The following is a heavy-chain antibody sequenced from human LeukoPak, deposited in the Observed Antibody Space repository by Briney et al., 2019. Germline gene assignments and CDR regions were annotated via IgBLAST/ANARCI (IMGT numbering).Heavy chain of an antibody. CDR1: GGSISSSSYY. J-gene: IGHJ4*02. CDR2: IYYSGST. Sequence: SETQSLTCTVSGGSISSSSYYWGWIRQPPGKGLEWIGSIYYSGSTYYNPSLKSRVTISVDTSKNQFSLKLSSVTAADTAVYYCARGGGGLWSFDYWGQGTLVTVSS. CDR3: ARGGGGLWSFDY. V-gene: IGHV4-39*01. D-gene: IGHD2-21*01.